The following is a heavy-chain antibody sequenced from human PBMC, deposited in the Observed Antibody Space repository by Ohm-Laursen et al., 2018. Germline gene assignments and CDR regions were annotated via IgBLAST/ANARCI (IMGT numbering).Heavy chain of an antibody. V-gene: IGHV3-48*01. Sequence: SLRLSCAASGFTFSSYSMNWVRRAPGKGLEWLSYINSVSSHRYEGDSARGRFTMSRDNAKNSVDLQLTSLRVEDTAVYYCARSVSNSGYFRHDAFDLWGQGTMLIVSS. CDR1: GFTFSSYS. CDR3: ARSVSNSGYFRHDAFDL. CDR2: INSVSSHR. J-gene: IGHJ3*01. D-gene: IGHD3-22*01.